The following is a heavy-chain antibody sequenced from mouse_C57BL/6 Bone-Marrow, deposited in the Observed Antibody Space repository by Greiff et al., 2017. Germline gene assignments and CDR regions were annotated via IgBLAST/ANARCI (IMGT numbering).Heavy chain of an antibody. V-gene: IGHV1-82*01. CDR3: ARGGWLLPAWFAY. CDR2: IYPGDGDT. Sequence: VQLQQSGPELVKPGASVKISCKASGYAFSSSWMNWVKQRPGKGLEWIGRIYPGDGDTNYNGKFKGKATLTADKSSSTAYMQRSSLTSEDSAVYFCARGGWLLPAWFAYWGQGTLVTVSA. CDR1: GYAFSSSW. J-gene: IGHJ3*01. D-gene: IGHD2-3*01.